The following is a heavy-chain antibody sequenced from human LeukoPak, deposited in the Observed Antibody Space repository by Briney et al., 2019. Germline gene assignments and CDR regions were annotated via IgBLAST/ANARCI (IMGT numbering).Heavy chain of an antibody. V-gene: IGHV3-11*04. CDR3: ARARYYYDSSGYRGGGAFDI. J-gene: IGHJ3*02. CDR1: GFIFSDYY. D-gene: IGHD3-22*01. Sequence: PGGSLRLSCAASGFIFSDYYMSWIRQAPGKGLEWVSYISSSGSTMYYTDSVKGRFTISRDNAKDSLYLQMNSLRAEDTAVYYCARARYYYDSSGYRGGGAFDIWGQGTMVTVSS. CDR2: ISSSGSTM.